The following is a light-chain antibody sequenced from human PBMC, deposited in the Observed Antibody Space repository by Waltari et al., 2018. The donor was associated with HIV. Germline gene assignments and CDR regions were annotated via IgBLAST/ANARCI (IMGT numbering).Light chain of an antibody. V-gene: IGKV2-28*01. CDR1: ESLLHSNGYNY. J-gene: IGKJ2*01. CDR3: MQALQTPT. CDR2: LGS. Sequence: DIAMTQSPLSLPVTPGEPAAISCRSSESLLHSNGYNYLDWYVQKPGQSPHLLIYLGSNRASGVPDRFSGSGSGTDFTLKISRVEAEDVGVYYCMQALQTPTFGQGTKLEIK.